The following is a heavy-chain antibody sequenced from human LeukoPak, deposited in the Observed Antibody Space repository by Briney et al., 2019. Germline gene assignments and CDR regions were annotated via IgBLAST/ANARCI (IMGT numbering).Heavy chain of an antibody. CDR2: IYYTGST. Sequence: SETLSLTYTVSGGSISNYYWSWIRQPPGKGLEWIGYIYYTGSTKYNPSLKSRVTLSVDSSKTQFSLKLNSVTAADTAVYYCAKSPSWGSGLDAFDIWGQGTMVTVSS. J-gene: IGHJ3*02. D-gene: IGHD7-27*01. CDR1: GGSISNYY. CDR3: AKSPSWGSGLDAFDI. V-gene: IGHV4-59*01.